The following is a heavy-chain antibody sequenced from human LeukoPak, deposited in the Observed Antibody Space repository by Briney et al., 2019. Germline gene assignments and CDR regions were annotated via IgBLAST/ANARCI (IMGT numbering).Heavy chain of an antibody. CDR1: ADSISSGYY. CDR3: ARDGASASGSWFGP. J-gene: IGHJ5*02. CDR2: IYHSGST. V-gene: IGHV4-38-2*02. Sequence: SETLSLICTVSADSISSGYYWGWIRQSPGKGLEWIGSIYHSGSTYYNPSLRSRVTISVDMSNNQFSLRLNSVTAADTAVYYCARDGASASGSWFGPWGQGTLVIVSS. D-gene: IGHD1-26*01.